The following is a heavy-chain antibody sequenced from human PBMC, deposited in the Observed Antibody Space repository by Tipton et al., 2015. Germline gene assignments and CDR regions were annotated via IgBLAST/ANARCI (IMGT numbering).Heavy chain of an antibody. D-gene: IGHD3-22*01. CDR1: GGSITSSNYY. V-gene: IGHV4-39*02. CDR2: IYYSGTT. CDR3: AREVWYNDSTGYDY. Sequence: TLSLTCTVSGGSITSSNYYWGWIRQPPGKGLECIGSIYYSGTTYYNPSLNSRVTMSVDTSKNQFSLNLSSVTAADTAVYYCAREVWYNDSTGYDYWGQGTLVTVSS. J-gene: IGHJ4*02.